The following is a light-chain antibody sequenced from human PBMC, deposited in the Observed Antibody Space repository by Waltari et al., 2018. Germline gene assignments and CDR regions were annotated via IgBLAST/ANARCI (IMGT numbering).Light chain of an antibody. CDR1: QTITGSW. CDR2: GAS. V-gene: IGKV3-20*01. CDR3: QQYDGSVVT. J-gene: IGKJ4*01. Sequence: EIVLTQSPGTLSVSPGERVTVSCRASQTITGSWLTWYHQKPGQAPRLLIYGASNRAPGIPDRFRGSGSGTDFTLTISRLEPEESAVYYCQQYDGSVVTFGGGTKVEIK.